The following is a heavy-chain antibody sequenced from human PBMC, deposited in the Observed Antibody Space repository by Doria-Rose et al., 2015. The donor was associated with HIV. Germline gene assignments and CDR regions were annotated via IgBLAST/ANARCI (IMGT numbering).Heavy chain of an antibody. Sequence: QVQLQESGPGRVKPSQTLSLTCMVSGGSISSGGYYWSWIRQHPGKGLEWIGYIYYSGSAYYNPSLKSRLSISVDTSKNQFSLRLSSVTAADTAVYYCARGPTGNFYKGYYFDYWGQGTLVAVSS. V-gene: IGHV4-31*03. J-gene: IGHJ4*02. CDR3: ARGPTGNFYKGYYFDY. D-gene: IGHD3-10*01. CDR1: GGSISSGGYY. CDR2: IYYSGSA.